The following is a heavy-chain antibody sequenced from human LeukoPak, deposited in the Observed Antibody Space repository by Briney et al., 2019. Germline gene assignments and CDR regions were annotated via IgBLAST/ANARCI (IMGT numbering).Heavy chain of an antibody. CDR3: ARVGGRWFDP. CDR1: GGSLSSYY. V-gene: IGHV4-59*01. J-gene: IGHJ5*02. CDR2: IYYSGST. D-gene: IGHD2-15*01. Sequence: TASETLSLACTVYGGSLSSYYWGWVRQPPGKGLEWIGYIYYSGSTNYNPSLKSRVTISVDTSKDQFSLKLSSVTAADTAVYYCARVGGRWFDPWGQGTLVTVSS.